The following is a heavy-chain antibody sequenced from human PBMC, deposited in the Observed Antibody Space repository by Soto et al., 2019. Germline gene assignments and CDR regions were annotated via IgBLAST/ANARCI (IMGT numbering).Heavy chain of an antibody. D-gene: IGHD3-22*01. J-gene: IGHJ3*02. CDR1: GGSISSGDYY. CDR3: ARGPTRPYYYDSSGYGAFDI. Sequence: SETLSLTCTVSGGSISSGDYYWSWIRQPPGKGLEWIGYIHYSGSTYYNPSLKSRVTISVDTSKNQFSLKLSSVTAADTAVYYCARGPTRPYYYDSSGYGAFDIWGQGTMVTVSS. V-gene: IGHV4-30-4*01. CDR2: IHYSGST.